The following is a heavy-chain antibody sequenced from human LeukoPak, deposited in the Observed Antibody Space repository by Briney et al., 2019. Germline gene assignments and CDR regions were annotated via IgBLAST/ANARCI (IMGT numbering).Heavy chain of an antibody. V-gene: IGHV4-39*07. J-gene: IGHJ5*02. CDR3: ARDYGSGSYEGWFDP. Sequence: SETLSLTCTVSGGSISSSSYYWGWIRQPPGKGLEWIGSIYYSGSTYYNPSLKSRVTISVDTSKNQFSLKLSSVTAADTAVYYCARDYGSGSYEGWFDPWGQGTLVTVSS. CDR1: GGSISSSSYY. CDR2: IYYSGST. D-gene: IGHD3-10*01.